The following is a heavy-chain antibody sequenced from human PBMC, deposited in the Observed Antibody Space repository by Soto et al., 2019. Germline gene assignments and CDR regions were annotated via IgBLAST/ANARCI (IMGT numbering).Heavy chain of an antibody. CDR2: INADNGDT. CDR3: ARDLPPEDY. J-gene: IGHJ4*02. V-gene: IGHV1-18*01. Sequence: GASVKVSCKASGYTFTNHAIHWVRQAPGQGLEWMGWINADNGDTNYPQKLQGRVTMTTDTSTSTAYMELRSLRSDDTAVYYCARDLPPEDYWGQGTLVTSPQ. CDR1: GYTFTNHA.